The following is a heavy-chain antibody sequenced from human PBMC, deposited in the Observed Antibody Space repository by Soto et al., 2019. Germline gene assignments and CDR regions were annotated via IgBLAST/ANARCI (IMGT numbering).Heavy chain of an antibody. CDR2: INPNSGGT. Sequence: ASVKVSCKASGYTFTGYYMHWVRQAPGQGLEWMGWINPNSGGTNYAQKFQGRVTMTRGTSISTAYMELSRLRSDDTAVYYCARDLGMTTVRKSYFDYWGQGTLVTVSS. V-gene: IGHV1-2*02. CDR3: ARDLGMTTVRKSYFDY. D-gene: IGHD4-4*01. J-gene: IGHJ4*02. CDR1: GYTFTGYY.